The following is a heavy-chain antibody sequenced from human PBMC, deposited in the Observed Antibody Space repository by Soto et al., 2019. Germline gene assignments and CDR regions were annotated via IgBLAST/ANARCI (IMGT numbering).Heavy chain of an antibody. J-gene: IGHJ4*02. V-gene: IGHV4-39*07. CDR3: ARGGMVIIPSATAFDY. CDR2: IYYSGST. D-gene: IGHD3-3*01. Sequence: SETLSLTCTVSGGSISSSSYYWGWIRQPPGKGLEWIGSIYYSGSTYYNPSLKSRVTISVATSKDQFSLKLSSMTAADTAVYYCARGGMVIIPSATAFDYWGQGTLVTVSS. CDR1: GGSISSSSYY.